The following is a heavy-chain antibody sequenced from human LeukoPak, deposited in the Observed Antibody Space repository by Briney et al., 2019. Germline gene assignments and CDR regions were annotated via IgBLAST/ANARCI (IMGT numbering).Heavy chain of an antibody. V-gene: IGHV3-7*03. Sequence: GGSLRLSCEGSAFIFSGLWMNWVRQTPGRGPEWVANVNRDGSETYYLDSVKGRFTISKDNAKNSLYLQMNSLRAEDTALYHCARNNGMDVWGQGTTVIVSS. CDR2: VNRDGSET. J-gene: IGHJ6*02. CDR1: AFIFSGLW. CDR3: ARNNGMDV.